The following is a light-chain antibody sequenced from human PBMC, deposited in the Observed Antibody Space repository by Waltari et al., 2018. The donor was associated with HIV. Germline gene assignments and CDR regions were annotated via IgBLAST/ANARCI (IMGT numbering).Light chain of an antibody. J-gene: IGKJ1*01. Sequence: DIQMTQSPTSLSASVGETVTFSCRSSRGIRTYVNRYQQTLGKPPRLLIFSASSLQSGVSSRFSGGGSGTEFTLTINNLQPEDFATYYCEQSYDFPRTFGQGTTVG. CDR3: EQSYDFPRT. CDR1: RGIRTY. CDR2: SAS. V-gene: IGKV1-39*01.